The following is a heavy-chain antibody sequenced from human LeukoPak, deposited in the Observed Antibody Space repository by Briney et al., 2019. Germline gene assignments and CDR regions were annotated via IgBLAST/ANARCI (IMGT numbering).Heavy chain of an antibody. CDR2: IWYDGSNK. CDR1: GFTFSSYG. Sequence: GGSLRLSCAASGFTFSSYGMHWVRQAPGKGLEWEAVIWYDGSNKYYADSVKGRFTISRDNSKNTLYLQMNSLRAEDTAVYYCARGGPDSSGYYYYFDYWGQGTLVTVSS. D-gene: IGHD3-22*01. V-gene: IGHV3-33*01. J-gene: IGHJ4*02. CDR3: ARGGPDSSGYYYYFDY.